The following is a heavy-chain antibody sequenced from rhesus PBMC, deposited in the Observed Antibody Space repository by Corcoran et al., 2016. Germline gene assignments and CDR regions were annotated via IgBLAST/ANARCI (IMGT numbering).Heavy chain of an antibody. CDR2: IRGCSRNT. CDR3: AGGSTYWYFDL. V-gene: IGHV4-165*01. J-gene: IGHJ2*01. Sequence: QVQLQESGPGLVKPSETLSLTCAVSGGPFSGYYWGWIRQPPGKGLEGIGAIRGCSRNTDYTPPLKSRVTLSTGAAKNQFSLRLSSVTAADTAVYYCAGGSTYWYFDLWGPGTPITISS. D-gene: IGHD4-29*01. CDR1: GGPFSGYY.